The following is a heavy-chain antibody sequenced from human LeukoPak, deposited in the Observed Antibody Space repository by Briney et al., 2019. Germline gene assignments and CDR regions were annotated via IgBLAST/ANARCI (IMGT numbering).Heavy chain of an antibody. D-gene: IGHD5-24*01. CDR1: GDSISSYY. V-gene: IGHV4-59*01. Sequence: PSETLSLTCTVSGDSISSYYWSWIRQPPGKGLEWIGYIYYSGSTNYNPSLKSRVTISVDTSKNQFSLKLSSVTAADTAVYYCARVDRGYNIGYWGQGTLVTVSS. J-gene: IGHJ4*02. CDR3: ARVDRGYNIGY. CDR2: IYYSGST.